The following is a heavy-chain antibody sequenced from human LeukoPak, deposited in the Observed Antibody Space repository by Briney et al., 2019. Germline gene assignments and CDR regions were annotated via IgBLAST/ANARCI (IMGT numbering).Heavy chain of an antibody. CDR2: INANTGNT. Sequence: ASVKVSCKASGYTFTSYAMNWVRQAPGQGLEWMGWINANTGNTTYAQAFTGRFVFSLDTSVSTAYLEISSLQAEDTAVYYCARAPGIAEPDGYFMDVWGKGTRVTVSS. D-gene: IGHD6-13*01. CDR1: GYTFTSYA. CDR3: ARAPGIAEPDGYFMDV. V-gene: IGHV7-4-1*02. J-gene: IGHJ6*03.